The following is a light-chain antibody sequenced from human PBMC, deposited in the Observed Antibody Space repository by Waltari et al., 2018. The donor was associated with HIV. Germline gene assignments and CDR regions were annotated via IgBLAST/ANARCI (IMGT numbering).Light chain of an antibody. J-gene: IGLJ3*02. CDR1: SGHSSYA. Sequence: QLVLTQSPSASASLGASVKLTCTLSSGHSSYAIAWHQQQPEKGPRYLMKLNSDGSHRKGAGIPDRFSGSSSGAERYLTISSLQSEDEADYYCQTWGTGIWVFGGGTKLTVL. CDR2: LNSDGSH. V-gene: IGLV4-69*01. CDR3: QTWGTGIWV.